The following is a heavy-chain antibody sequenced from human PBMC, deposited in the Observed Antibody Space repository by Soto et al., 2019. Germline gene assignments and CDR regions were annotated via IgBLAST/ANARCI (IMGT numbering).Heavy chain of an antibody. J-gene: IGHJ6*02. Sequence: PGGSLRLSCAASGFTFSGSAMHWVRQASGKGLEWVGRIRSRANSYATAYAASVKGRFTISRDDSKNTAYLQMNSLKTEDTAVYYCTSVVVVAPTRYGMDVWGQGTTVTVSS. CDR2: IRSRANSYAT. V-gene: IGHV3-73*01. D-gene: IGHD2-15*01. CDR3: TSVVVVAPTRYGMDV. CDR1: GFTFSGSA.